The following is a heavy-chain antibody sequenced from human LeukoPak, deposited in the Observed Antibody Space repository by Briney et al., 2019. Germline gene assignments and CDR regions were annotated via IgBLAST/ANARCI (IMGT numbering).Heavy chain of an antibody. CDR3: ARDRYDVGVAFDF. D-gene: IGHD3-9*01. CDR2: IRVHNGDT. J-gene: IGHJ3*01. V-gene: IGHV1-18*01. Sequence: ASVKVSCKASGYMFAVFGITWVRQAPGQGLEWMGSIRVHNGDTNYAQKFQGRLTMTTDTSATTAYMDLRSLKSDDTAVYYCARDRYDVGVAFDFWGQGTMVTVSS. CDR1: GYMFAVFG.